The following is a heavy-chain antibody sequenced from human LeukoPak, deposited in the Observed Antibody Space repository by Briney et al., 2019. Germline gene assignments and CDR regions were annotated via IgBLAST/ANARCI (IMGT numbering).Heavy chain of an antibody. CDR3: ARDLMTTVTTVDY. CDR2: ISSSSSYI. CDR1: GFTFSSYS. Sequence: GGSLRLSCAASGFTFSSYSMNWVRQAPGKGLEWVSSISSSSSYIYYADSVKGRFTISRDNAKNSLYLQMNSLRAEDTAVYYYARDLMTTVTTVDYWGQGTLVTVSS. D-gene: IGHD4-17*01. V-gene: IGHV3-21*01. J-gene: IGHJ4*02.